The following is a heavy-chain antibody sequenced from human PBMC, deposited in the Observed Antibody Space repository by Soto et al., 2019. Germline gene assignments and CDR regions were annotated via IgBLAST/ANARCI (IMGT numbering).Heavy chain of an antibody. J-gene: IGHJ4*02. CDR2: VSHDGRNT. D-gene: IGHD6-19*01. CDR3: AKGGRQWLVTSDFNY. CDR1: GFTFSDYA. V-gene: IGHV3-30*18. Sequence: VQLVESGGGVVQPGRSLRRSCAASGFTFSDYAMHWVRQAPGKGLEWVAVVSHDGRNTHYADSVKGRFTISRDSSTNTVSLEMTTLRADDTSVYYCAKGGRQWLVTSDFNYWGQGPRVTVSS.